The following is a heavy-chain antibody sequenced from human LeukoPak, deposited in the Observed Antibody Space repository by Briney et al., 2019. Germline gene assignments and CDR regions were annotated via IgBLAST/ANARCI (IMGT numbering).Heavy chain of an antibody. CDR3: ARLGTQGDYYYYYGMDV. D-gene: IGHD3-10*01. Sequence: PGESLRISCKGSGYSFTSYWIRWVRQMPGKGLEWMVRIDPSDSYTNYSPSFQGHVTISADKSISTAYLQWSSLKASDTAMYYCARLGTQGDYYYYYGMDVWGKGTTVTVSS. CDR2: IDPSDSYT. CDR1: GYSFTSYW. J-gene: IGHJ6*04. V-gene: IGHV5-10-1*01.